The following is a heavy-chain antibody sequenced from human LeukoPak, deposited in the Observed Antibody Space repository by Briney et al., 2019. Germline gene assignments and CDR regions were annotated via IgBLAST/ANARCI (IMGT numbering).Heavy chain of an antibody. J-gene: IGHJ4*02. Sequence: SVKVSCKASGGAFSSYALSWVRQAPGQGLEWVGGIIPIFGTPNYAQKFQGRVTITTDESTSTAYMEVSSLRSEDTAVYYCAQGQGAYGDLRGLFDYWGQGTLVTVSS. D-gene: IGHD4-17*01. V-gene: IGHV1-69*05. CDR2: IIPIFGTP. CDR1: GGAFSSYA. CDR3: AQGQGAYGDLRGLFDY.